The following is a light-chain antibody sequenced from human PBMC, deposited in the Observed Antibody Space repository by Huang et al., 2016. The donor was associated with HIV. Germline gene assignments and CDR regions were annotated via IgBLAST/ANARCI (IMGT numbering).Light chain of an antibody. J-gene: IGKJ2*01. CDR3: QQYNDWPPYT. V-gene: IGKV3-15*01. CDR1: QSVSSN. CDR2: GAS. Sequence: EIVMTQSPATLSVSPGERATLSCRASQSVSSNLAWYQQKLGQAPRLLIYGASTRATGSPARFSGSGSGSEFTLTISSLQSEDFAVYYCQQYNDWPPYTFGQGTKLEIK.